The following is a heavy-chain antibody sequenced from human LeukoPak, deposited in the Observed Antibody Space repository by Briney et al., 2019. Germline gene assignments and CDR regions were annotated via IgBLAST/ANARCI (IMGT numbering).Heavy chain of an antibody. D-gene: IGHD3-10*01. CDR2: IKSKTDGGTT. J-gene: IGHJ4*02. V-gene: IGHV3-15*01. CDR1: GFTFSNAW. CDR3: TTDPFGEY. Sequence: GGSLRLSCAASGFTFSNAWMSWVRQAPGKGLEWGGRIKSKTDGGTTDYAAPVKGRFTVSRDDSKNTLYLQMNSLKTEDTAVYYCTTDPFGEYWGQGTLVTVSS.